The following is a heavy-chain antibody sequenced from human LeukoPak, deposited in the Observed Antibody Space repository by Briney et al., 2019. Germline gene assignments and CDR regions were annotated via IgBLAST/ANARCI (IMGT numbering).Heavy chain of an antibody. CDR3: ARGFYDILTGELDY. D-gene: IGHD3-9*01. V-gene: IGHV3-48*03. CDR1: GFTFSSYE. Sequence: PGGSLRLSCAASGFTFSSYEMNWVRQAPGKGLEWVSYISSSGSTIYYADSVKGRFTISRDNAKNSLYLQMNSLRAEDTAVYYCARGFYDILTGELDYWGQGTLVTVSS. J-gene: IGHJ4*02. CDR2: ISSSGSTI.